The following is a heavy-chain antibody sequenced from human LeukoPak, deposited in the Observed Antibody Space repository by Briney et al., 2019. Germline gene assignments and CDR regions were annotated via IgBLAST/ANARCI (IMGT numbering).Heavy chain of an antibody. CDR1: GGSISSGGYS. CDR3: ARHHYNSSGYLDY. J-gene: IGHJ4*02. V-gene: IGHV4-30-2*01. D-gene: IGHD3-22*01. Sequence: SQTLSLTCAVSGGSISSGGYSWSWIRQPPGKGLEWIGYIYHSGSTYYNPSLKSRVTISVDTSKNQFSLKLSSVTAADTAVYYCARHHYNSSGYLDYWGQGTLVTVSS. CDR2: IYHSGST.